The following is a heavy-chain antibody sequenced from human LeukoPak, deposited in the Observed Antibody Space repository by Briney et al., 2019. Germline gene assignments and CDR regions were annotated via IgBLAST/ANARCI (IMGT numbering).Heavy chain of an antibody. V-gene: IGHV4-39*01. CDR2: IYYDGST. J-gene: IGHJ4*02. CDR1: GGSFSISNYY. CDR3: ARHHRDGYTDH. Sequence: PSETLSLTCTVSGGSFSISNYYWTWIRQPPGKGLEWIGSIYYDGSTYYYPSLKSRVTISVDTSKNQFSLKLSSVTAADTAAYFCARHHRDGYTDHWGQGILVTVSS. D-gene: IGHD5-24*01.